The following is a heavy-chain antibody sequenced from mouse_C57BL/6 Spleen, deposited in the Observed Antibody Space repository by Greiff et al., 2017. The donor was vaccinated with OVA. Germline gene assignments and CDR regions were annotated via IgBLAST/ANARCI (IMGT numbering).Heavy chain of an antibody. D-gene: IGHD2-4*01. CDR3: ARTGYDSFAY. Sequence: QVHVKQSGAELVKPGASVKISCKASGYAFSSYWMNWVKQRPGKGLEWIGQIYPGDGDTNYNGKFKGKATLTADKSSSTAYMQLSSLTSEDSAVYFCARTGYDSFAYWGQGTLVTVSA. CDR1: GYAFSSYW. J-gene: IGHJ3*01. V-gene: IGHV1-80*01. CDR2: IYPGDGDT.